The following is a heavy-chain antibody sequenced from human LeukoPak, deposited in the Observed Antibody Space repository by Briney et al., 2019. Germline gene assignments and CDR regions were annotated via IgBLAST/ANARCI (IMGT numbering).Heavy chain of an antibody. V-gene: IGHV3-30*02. CDR3: AKGRGWEASYYYYYMDV. J-gene: IGHJ6*03. Sequence: GGSLRLSCAASGFTFSSYGMHWVRQAPGKWLEWVAFIRYDGSNKYYADSVKGRFTISRDNSKNTLYLQMNSLRAEDTAVYYCAKGRGWEASYYYYYMDVWGEGTTVTISS. CDR2: IRYDGSNK. CDR1: GFTFSSYG. D-gene: IGHD1-26*01.